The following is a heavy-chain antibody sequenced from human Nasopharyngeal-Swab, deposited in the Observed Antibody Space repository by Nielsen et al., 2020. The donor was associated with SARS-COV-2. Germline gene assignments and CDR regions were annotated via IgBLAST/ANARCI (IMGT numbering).Heavy chain of an antibody. Sequence: VRQMPGKGLGWMGIIYSGDSDTRYSPSFQGQVPISADKSISTAYLQWSSLKASDTAMYYCARPSPPKLWNGYYTDPGYYYMDVWGKGTTVTVSS. D-gene: IGHD3-3*01. V-gene: IGHV5-51*01. J-gene: IGHJ6*03. CDR2: IYSGDSDT. CDR3: ARPSPPKLWNGYYTDPGYYYMDV.